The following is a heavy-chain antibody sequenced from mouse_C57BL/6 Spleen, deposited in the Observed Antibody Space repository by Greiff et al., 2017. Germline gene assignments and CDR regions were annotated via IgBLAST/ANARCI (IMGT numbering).Heavy chain of an antibody. CDR1: GYAFSSSW. Sequence: QVQLKQSGPELVKPGASVKISCKASGYAFSSSWMNWVKQRPGKGLEWIGRIYPGDGDTNYNGKFKGKATLTADKSSSTAYMQLSSLTSEDSAVYFCAREDYYYGSTPDYWGQGTTLTVSS. CDR3: AREDYYYGSTPDY. J-gene: IGHJ2*01. D-gene: IGHD1-1*01. CDR2: IYPGDGDT. V-gene: IGHV1-82*01.